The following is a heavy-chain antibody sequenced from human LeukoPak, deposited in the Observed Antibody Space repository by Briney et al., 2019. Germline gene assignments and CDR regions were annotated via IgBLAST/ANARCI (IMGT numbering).Heavy chain of an antibody. CDR1: GFTFSSYW. D-gene: IGHD5-18*01. CDR3: ARVVPYSQFDY. V-gene: IGHV3-7*01. Sequence: GGSLRLSCAASGFTFSSYWMSWVRQAPGKGLEWVANIKQDGSEKYYVDSVKGRFTISRNNAKNSLYLQMNSLRAEDTAVYYCARVVPYSQFDYWGQGTLVTISS. J-gene: IGHJ4*02. CDR2: IKQDGSEK.